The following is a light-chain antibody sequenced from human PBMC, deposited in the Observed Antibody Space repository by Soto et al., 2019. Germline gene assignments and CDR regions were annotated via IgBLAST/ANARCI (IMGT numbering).Light chain of an antibody. CDR1: QSINRW. Sequence: DIQMTQSPPTLSASVGDRVTITCRAGQSINRWLAWYQQKPGRAPKLLIYDVSTLQSGVPSRFSGSGSETEFILTISSLQPDDFATYYCQQYNASYTFGQGTRVEIK. V-gene: IGKV1-5*01. CDR2: DVS. CDR3: QQYNASYT. J-gene: IGKJ2*01.